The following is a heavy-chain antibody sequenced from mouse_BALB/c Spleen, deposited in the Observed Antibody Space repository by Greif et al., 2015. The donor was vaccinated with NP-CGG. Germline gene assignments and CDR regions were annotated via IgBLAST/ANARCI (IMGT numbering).Heavy chain of an antibody. J-gene: IGHJ3*01. D-gene: IGHD4-1*01. Sequence: EVNVVESGGGLVKPGVSLKLSCAASGFTFSSYAMSWVRQTPEKRLEWVVTISSGGSYTYYPDSVKGRFTISRDNAKNPLYLQMGSLRSEDTAMYYCARRWDSWFAYWGQGTLVTVSA. CDR1: GFTFSSYA. V-gene: IGHV5-9-3*01. CDR2: ISSGGSYT. CDR3: ARRWDSWFAY.